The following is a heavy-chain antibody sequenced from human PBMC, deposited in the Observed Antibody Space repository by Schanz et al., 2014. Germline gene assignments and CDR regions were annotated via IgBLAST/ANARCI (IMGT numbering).Heavy chain of an antibody. V-gene: IGHV3-23*04. D-gene: IGHD3-22*01. CDR1: GFIFNDYY. CDR2: VSGGGGST. CDR3: AKEITVIVVVLDAFDI. J-gene: IGHJ3*02. Sequence: EVQLGESGGGLVQPGGSLRLSCAASGFIFNDYYMNWIRQAPGKGLEWVAAVSGGGGSTYYADSVKGRFTISRDNSKNTMYLQMNSLRDEDTAVYYCAKEITVIVVVLDAFDIWGQGTMVTVSS.